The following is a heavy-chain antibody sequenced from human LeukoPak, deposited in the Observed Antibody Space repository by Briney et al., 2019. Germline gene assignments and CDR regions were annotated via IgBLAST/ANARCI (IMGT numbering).Heavy chain of an antibody. D-gene: IGHD6-19*01. Sequence: GGSLRLSCAASGFTFSSYAMRWVRQAPGKGLEWVSGISGSGDSTYYADSVKGRFTISRDNSKNTLYLQMNSLRAEDAAVYYCARRSGIAVAGAFDYWGQGTLVTVSS. V-gene: IGHV3-23*01. CDR1: GFTFSSYA. CDR3: ARRSGIAVAGAFDY. CDR2: ISGSGDST. J-gene: IGHJ4*02.